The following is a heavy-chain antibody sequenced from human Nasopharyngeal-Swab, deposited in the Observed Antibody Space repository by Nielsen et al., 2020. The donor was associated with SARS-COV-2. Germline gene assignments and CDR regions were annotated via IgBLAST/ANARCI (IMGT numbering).Heavy chain of an antibody. CDR1: GGSFSGYY. CDR3: ARIAGTFAFVDY. V-gene: IGHV4-34*01. CDR2: INHSGRT. D-gene: IGHD6-13*01. J-gene: IGHJ4*02. Sequence: SETLSLTCAVHGGSFSGYYWSWIRQPPGKGLEWIGEINHSGRTNYNPSLKSRVTTSVDTSKNQFSLKLSSVTAADTAVYHCARIAGTFAFVDYWGQGTLVTVSS.